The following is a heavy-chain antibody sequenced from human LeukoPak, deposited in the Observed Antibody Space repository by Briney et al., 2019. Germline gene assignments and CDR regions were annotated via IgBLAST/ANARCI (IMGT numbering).Heavy chain of an antibody. V-gene: IGHV3-23*01. CDR2: IRGSGSNM. J-gene: IGHJ2*01. Sequence: GGSLRLSCAASGFTFSAYAMSWVRQAPGKGLEWVSTIRGSGSNMYYADSVKGRFTISRDNSRNTLYLQMNGLRAEDTAVYYCARDFDYVWGSYRLWYFDLRGRGTLVTVSS. CDR1: GFTFSAYA. CDR3: ARDFDYVWGSYRLWYFDL. D-gene: IGHD3-16*02.